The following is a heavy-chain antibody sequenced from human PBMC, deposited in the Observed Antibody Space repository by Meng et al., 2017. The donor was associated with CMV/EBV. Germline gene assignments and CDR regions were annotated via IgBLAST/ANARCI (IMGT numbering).Heavy chain of an antibody. D-gene: IGHD3-22*01. J-gene: IGHJ4*02. CDR3: ARAAPDYYDSSGPPDY. CDR2: IYYSGST. V-gene: IGHV4-30-4*08. Sequence: QVQLQESGPGLVKPSPTLSLTCTGSGGSISSGDYYWSWIRQPPGKGLEWIGYIYYSGSTYYNPSLKSRVTISVDTSKNQFSLKLSSVTAADTAVYYCARAAPDYYDSSGPPDYWGQGTLVTVSS. CDR1: GGSISSGDYY.